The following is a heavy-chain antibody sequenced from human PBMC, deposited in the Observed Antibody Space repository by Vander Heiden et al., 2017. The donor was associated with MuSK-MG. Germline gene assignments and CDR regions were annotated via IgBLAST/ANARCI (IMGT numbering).Heavy chain of an antibody. J-gene: IGHJ4*02. Sequence: QVQLVQSGAEVKKPGASVKVSCKASGYTFTGYYMHWVRQAPGQGLEWMGWINPNSGGTNYAQKFQGRVTMTRDTSISTAYMELSRLRSDDTAVYYCARVRGSRDYGPTFDYWGQGTLVTVSS. V-gene: IGHV1-2*02. CDR3: ARVRGSRDYGPTFDY. CDR2: INPNSGGT. D-gene: IGHD4-17*01. CDR1: GYTFTGYY.